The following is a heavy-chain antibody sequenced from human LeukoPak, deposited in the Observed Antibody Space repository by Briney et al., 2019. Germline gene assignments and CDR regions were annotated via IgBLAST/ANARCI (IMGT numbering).Heavy chain of an antibody. J-gene: IGHJ5*02. D-gene: IGHD2-21*02. CDR2: ISSSSSYI. CDR1: GFTFSSYS. V-gene: IGHV3-21*01. CDR3: ARDGTYCGGDCYSREVISSWFDP. Sequence: GGSLRLSCAASGFTFSSYSMNWVRQAPGKGLEWVSSISSSSSYIYYADSVKGRFTISRDNAKNSLYLQMNSLRAEDTAVYYCARDGTYCGGDCYSREVISSWFDPWGQGTLVTVSS.